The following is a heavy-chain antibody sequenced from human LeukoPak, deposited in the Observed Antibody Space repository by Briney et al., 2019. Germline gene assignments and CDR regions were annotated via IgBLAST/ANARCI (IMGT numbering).Heavy chain of an antibody. V-gene: IGHV4-59*01. Sequence: SETLSLTCTISGGSTSSYYWSWIRQPPGKGLEWIGYIYYSGSTNYNPSLKSRVTISVDTSKNQFSLKLSSVTAADTAVYYCARVRTMVRGVITPYYFDYWGQGTLVTVSS. CDR1: GGSTSSYY. CDR2: IYYSGST. J-gene: IGHJ4*02. CDR3: ARVRTMVRGVITPYYFDY. D-gene: IGHD3-10*01.